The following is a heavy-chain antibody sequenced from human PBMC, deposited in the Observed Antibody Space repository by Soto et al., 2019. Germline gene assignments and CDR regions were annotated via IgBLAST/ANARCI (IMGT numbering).Heavy chain of an antibody. Sequence: GGSLRLSCAASGFTFGGYAMHWVRQAPGKGLEWVSLISEDGGSTYYADSVKGRFTISRDNSKNSLYLQMNSLRTEDTALYYCAKVPEMSTNYDILTGYPDYWGQGTLVTVSS. CDR2: ISEDGGST. CDR1: GFTFGGYA. J-gene: IGHJ4*02. D-gene: IGHD3-9*01. CDR3: AKVPEMSTNYDILTGYPDY. V-gene: IGHV3-43*02.